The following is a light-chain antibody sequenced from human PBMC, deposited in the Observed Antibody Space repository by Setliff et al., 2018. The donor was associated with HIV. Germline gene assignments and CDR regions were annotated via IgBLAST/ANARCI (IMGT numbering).Light chain of an antibody. CDR1: NSNIGNNF. V-gene: IGLV1-51*01. Sequence: APGQKVTIACSGSNSNIGNNFVSWYQQLPGTAPKLLIYDNNKRPSGIPDRFSGSKSGTSATLGITGLQTGDEADYYCGTWDSSLSAVVFGGGTK. CDR3: GTWDSSLSAVV. J-gene: IGLJ2*01. CDR2: DNN.